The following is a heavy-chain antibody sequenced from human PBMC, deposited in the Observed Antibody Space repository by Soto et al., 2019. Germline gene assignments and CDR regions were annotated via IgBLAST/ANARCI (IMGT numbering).Heavy chain of an antibody. J-gene: IGHJ5*02. V-gene: IGHV3-23*01. CDR2: ISGSGGST. Sequence: PGGSLRLSCAASGFTFSSYAMSWVRQAPGKGLEWVSAISGSGGSTYYADSVKGRFTISRDNSKNTLYLQMNSLRAEDTAVYYCAKPAGITIFGVVANWFDPWGQGTLVTVSS. D-gene: IGHD3-3*01. CDR1: GFTFSSYA. CDR3: AKPAGITIFGVVANWFDP.